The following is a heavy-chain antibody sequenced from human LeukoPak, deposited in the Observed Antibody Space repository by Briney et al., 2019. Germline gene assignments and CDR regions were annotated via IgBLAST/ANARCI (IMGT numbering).Heavy chain of an antibody. D-gene: IGHD6-19*01. Sequence: SETLSLTCSVSSGSINSIGYYWGWIRQTPGMGLELIGTIYHSGSTHYNPSLKSRVTISVDTFKNHFSLRLSSVTAADTAVSYCARGAGYSSGRPFDYWGQGTLVTVSS. J-gene: IGHJ4*02. CDR2: IYHSGST. V-gene: IGHV4-39*02. CDR3: ARGAGYSSGRPFDY. CDR1: SGSINSIGYY.